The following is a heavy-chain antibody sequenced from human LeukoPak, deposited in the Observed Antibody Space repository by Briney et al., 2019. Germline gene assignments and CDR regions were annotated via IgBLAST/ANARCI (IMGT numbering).Heavy chain of an antibody. CDR3: ASSYYDSSGYVN. Sequence: SETLSLTCTVSGGSISSYYWSWIRQPPGKGLEWIGYIYYSGSTNYNPSLKSRVTISVDTSKNQFSLKLSSVTAADTAVYYCASSYYDSSGYVNWGQGTLVTVSS. J-gene: IGHJ4*02. D-gene: IGHD3-22*01. CDR2: IYYSGST. V-gene: IGHV4-59*01. CDR1: GGSISSYY.